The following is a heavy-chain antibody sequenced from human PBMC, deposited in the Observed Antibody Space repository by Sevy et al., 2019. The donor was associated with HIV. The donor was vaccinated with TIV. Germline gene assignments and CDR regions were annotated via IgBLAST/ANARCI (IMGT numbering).Heavy chain of an antibody. J-gene: IGHJ6*02. CDR1: GFTFSNYG. CDR3: AKDTGSSGYDHYGLDV. D-gene: IGHD6-19*01. V-gene: IGHV3-30*18. Sequence: GGSLRPSCLASGFTFSNYGTHWVRQAPGKGLEWVAITSYNEGGENYADSVKGRLTISRDNSKNTVFLQMYRLTTEDTGVYYCAKDTGSSGYDHYGLDVWGQGTTVTVSS. CDR2: TSYNEGGE.